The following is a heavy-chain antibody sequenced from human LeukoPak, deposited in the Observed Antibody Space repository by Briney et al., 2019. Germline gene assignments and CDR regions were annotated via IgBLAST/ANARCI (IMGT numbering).Heavy chain of an antibody. V-gene: IGHV4-61*02. J-gene: IGHJ6*03. D-gene: IGHD3-16*01. CDR3: ARETSQKGAHYMDV. CDR2: IYTSGST. Sequence: TSETLSLTCTVSGGSISSGSYYWSWIRQPAWKGLEWIGRIYTSGSTSYNPSLKSRVTVSVDTSKNQFSLKLSSVTAADTAVYYCARETSQKGAHYMDVWGKGTTVTISS. CDR1: GGSISSGSYY.